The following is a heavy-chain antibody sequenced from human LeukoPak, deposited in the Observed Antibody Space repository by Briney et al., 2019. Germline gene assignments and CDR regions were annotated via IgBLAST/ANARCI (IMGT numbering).Heavy chain of an antibody. Sequence: PSETLSLTCTVSGGSIDSRSYYWDWIRQAPGKGLEWIGTIYHSGSTEYNPSLKSRVAIFVDTSKNQFSLILHSVAAADTAVYYCARRSEFDNTHYHYFDYWGQGTLVTVSS. CDR3: ARRSEFDNTHYHYFDY. CDR1: GGSIDSRSYY. CDR2: IYHSGST. J-gene: IGHJ4*02. D-gene: IGHD2-15*01. V-gene: IGHV4-39*01.